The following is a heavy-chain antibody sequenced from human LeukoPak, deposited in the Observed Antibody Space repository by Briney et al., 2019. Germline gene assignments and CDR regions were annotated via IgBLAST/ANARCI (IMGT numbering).Heavy chain of an antibody. CDR3: GGGGGGGDYNERYYFDY. CDR1: GLTISSYE. J-gene: IGHJ4*02. D-gene: IGHD3-22*01. CDR2: ISSSGSTI. Sequence: EPGGSLRLSCAASGLTISSYEMSWVRQAAGKGLEWISYISSSGSTIFYSDSVKGRFTISRDNAKNSLHLQMNSLTAEDTAVYYGGGGGGGGDYNERYYFDYWGQGTLVTVSS. V-gene: IGHV3-48*03.